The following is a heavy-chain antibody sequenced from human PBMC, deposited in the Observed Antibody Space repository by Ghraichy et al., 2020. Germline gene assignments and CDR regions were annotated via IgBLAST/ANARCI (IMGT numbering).Heavy chain of an antibody. V-gene: IGHV4-59*01. D-gene: IGHD6-6*01. J-gene: IGHJ4*02. CDR1: GGSISSYY. Sequence: SETLSLTCTVSGGSISSYYWSWIRQPPGKGLEWIGYIYYSGSTNYNPSLKSRVTISVDTSKNQFSLKLSSVTAADTAVYYCARELWSGAARGYYFDYWGQGTLVTVSS. CDR3: ARELWSGAARGYYFDY. CDR2: IYYSGST.